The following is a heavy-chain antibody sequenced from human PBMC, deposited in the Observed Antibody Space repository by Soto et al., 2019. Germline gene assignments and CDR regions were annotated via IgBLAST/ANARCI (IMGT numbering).Heavy chain of an antibody. CDR3: ARGLMAGSWIYYFDY. CDR2: IWYDGSNK. Sequence: GGSLRLSCAASGFTFSSYGMHWVRQAPGKGLEWVAVIWYDGSNKYYADSVKVRFTISRDNSKNTLYLQMNSLRAEDTAVYYCARGLMAGSWIYYFDYWGQGTLVTVSP. J-gene: IGHJ4*02. D-gene: IGHD2-15*01. V-gene: IGHV3-33*01. CDR1: GFTFSSYG.